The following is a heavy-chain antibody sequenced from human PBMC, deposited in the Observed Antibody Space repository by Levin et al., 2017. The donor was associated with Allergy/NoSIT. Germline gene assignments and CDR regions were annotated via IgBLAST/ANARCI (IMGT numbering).Heavy chain of an antibody. D-gene: IGHD2-2*01. Sequence: ASVKVSCKASGYTFTSYAMNWVRQAPGQGLEWMGWINTNTGNPTYAQGFTGRFVFSLDTSVSTAYLQISSLKAEDTAVYYCAREGVGYCSSTSCYDEFDYWGQGTLVTVSS. V-gene: IGHV7-4-1*02. J-gene: IGHJ4*02. CDR2: INTNTGNP. CDR1: GYTFTSYA. CDR3: AREGVGYCSSTSCYDEFDY.